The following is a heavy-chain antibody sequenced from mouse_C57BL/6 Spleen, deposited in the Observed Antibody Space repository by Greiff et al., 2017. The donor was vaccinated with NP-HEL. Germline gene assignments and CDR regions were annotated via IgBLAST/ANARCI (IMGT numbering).Heavy chain of an antibody. D-gene: IGHD2-2*01. CDR3: TRGRESTMVTSRVPFFDY. Sequence: QVQLQQSGAELVRPGASVTLSCKASGYTFTDYEMHWVKQTPVHGLEWIGAIDPETGGTAYNQKFKGKAILTADKSSSTAYMELRSLTSEDSAVYYCTRGRESTMVTSRVPFFDYWGQGTTLTVSS. J-gene: IGHJ2*01. V-gene: IGHV1-15*01. CDR2: IDPETGGT. CDR1: GYTFTDYE.